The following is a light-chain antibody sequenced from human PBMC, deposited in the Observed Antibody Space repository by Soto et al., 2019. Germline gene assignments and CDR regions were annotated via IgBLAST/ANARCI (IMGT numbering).Light chain of an antibody. J-gene: IGLJ3*02. CDR1: SSDVGGYNY. V-gene: IGLV2-11*01. CDR3: CSYAGRYSWV. Sequence: QYVLTQPRSVSGSPGQSVTISCTGTSSDVGGYNYVSWYQQHPGKAPKLMIYDVSERSSGIPDRFSGSKSGNTASLTISGLQAEDEADYYCCSYAGRYSWVFGGGTKLTVL. CDR2: DVS.